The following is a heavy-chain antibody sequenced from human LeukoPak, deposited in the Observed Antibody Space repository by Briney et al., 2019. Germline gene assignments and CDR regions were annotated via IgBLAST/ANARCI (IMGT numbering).Heavy chain of an antibody. D-gene: IGHD6-6*01. Sequence: ASVKVSCKASGYTFTGYYMHWARQAPGQGLEWMGWINPNSGGTNYAQKFQGRVTMTRDTSISTAYMELSRLRSDDTAVYYCARGEQLVDYYYYMDVWGEGTTVTVSS. V-gene: IGHV1-2*02. CDR1: GYTFTGYY. J-gene: IGHJ6*03. CDR2: INPNSGGT. CDR3: ARGEQLVDYYYYMDV.